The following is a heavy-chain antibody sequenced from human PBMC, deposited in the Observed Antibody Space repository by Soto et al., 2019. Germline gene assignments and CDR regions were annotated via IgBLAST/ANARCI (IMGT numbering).Heavy chain of an antibody. D-gene: IGHD6-25*01. CDR1: GYNFNNYW. CDR2: IYPGDSDT. V-gene: IGHV5-51*01. CDR3: ASLPTGFAWFHP. Sequence: GDSLKISCKGSGYNFNNYWIARVREMLGKGLEWMGLIYPGDSDTRYNPSFQGQVTISADKALNSAFLQWSSLKASDSGIYYCASLPTGFAWFHPWGEGTRATVYS. J-gene: IGHJ5*02.